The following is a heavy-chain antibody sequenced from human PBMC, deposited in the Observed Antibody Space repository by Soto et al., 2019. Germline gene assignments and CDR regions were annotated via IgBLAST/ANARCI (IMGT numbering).Heavy chain of an antibody. V-gene: IGHV1-2*02. CDR1: RYIFTAYF. J-gene: IGHJ5*02. CDR3: ASHDPGARFDP. Sequence: QVQLVQSGAEVKKPGASVKVSCKAPRYIFTAYFMHWVRQAPGQGLEWMGWINPNNGATHYGLSFQGRVTITRDTTISTAYLELSSLRSDDTAVYYCASHDPGARFDPWGQGTLVIVSS. D-gene: IGHD1-1*01. CDR2: INPNNGAT.